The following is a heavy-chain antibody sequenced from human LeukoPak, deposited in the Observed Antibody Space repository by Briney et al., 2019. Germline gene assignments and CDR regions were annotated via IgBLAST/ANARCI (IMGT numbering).Heavy chain of an antibody. CDR1: GFTFSSYS. V-gene: IGHV3-21*04. J-gene: IGHJ5*02. CDR3: AREGGGYSYGYPHPENWFDP. CDR2: ISSSSSYI. D-gene: IGHD5-18*01. Sequence: GGSLRLSCAASGFTFSSYSMNWVRQAPGKGLEWVSSISSSSSYIYYADSVKGRFTISRDNAKNSLYLQMNSLRAEDTAVYYCAREGGGYSYGYPHPENWFDPWGQGTLVTVSS.